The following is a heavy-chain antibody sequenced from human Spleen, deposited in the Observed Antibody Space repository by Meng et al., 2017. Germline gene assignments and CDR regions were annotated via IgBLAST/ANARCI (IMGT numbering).Heavy chain of an antibody. CDR3: ARIGYVLDYYYYGMDV. Sequence: GGSLRLSCAASGFTFSNYWMNWVRQAPGKGLEWVSYISSIDNNIYYADSVKGRFTISRDNDKNSLYLQMNSLRAGDTAVYYCARIGYVLDYYYYGMDVWGQGTTVTVSS. CDR2: ISSIDNNI. V-gene: IGHV3-48*03. D-gene: IGHD3-16*01. CDR1: GFTFSNYW. J-gene: IGHJ6*01.